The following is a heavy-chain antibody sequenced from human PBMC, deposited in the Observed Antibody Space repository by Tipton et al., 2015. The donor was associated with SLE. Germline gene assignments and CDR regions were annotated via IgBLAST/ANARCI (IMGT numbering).Heavy chain of an antibody. CDR3: ARDIVVVPAAGPSFDY. CDR1: GGSTSSSSYY. Sequence: TLSLTCTVSGGSTSSSSYYWGWIRQPPGKGLEWIGSIYYSGSTYYNPSLKSRVTISVDTSKNQFSLKLSSVTAADTAVYYCARDIVVVPAAGPSFDYWGQGTLVTVSS. J-gene: IGHJ4*02. V-gene: IGHV4-39*07. CDR2: IYYSGST. D-gene: IGHD2-2*01.